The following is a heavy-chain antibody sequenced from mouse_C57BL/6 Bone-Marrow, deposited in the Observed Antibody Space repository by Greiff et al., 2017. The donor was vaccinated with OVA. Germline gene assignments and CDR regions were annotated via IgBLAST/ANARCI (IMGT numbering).Heavy chain of an antibody. CDR2: IGPGSGST. D-gene: IGHD1-1*01. CDR1: GYTFTDYY. CDR3: ARVSYYYGSSYDWIAY. V-gene: IGHV1-77*01. Sequence: VQLQQSGAELVKPGASVKISCKASGYTFTDYYINWVKQRPGQGLEWIGKIGPGSGSTYYNEKFKGKATLTEDKSSSTASMHLSSLTSEDSAVYFCARVSYYYGSSYDWIAYWGQGTLVTVSA. J-gene: IGHJ3*01.